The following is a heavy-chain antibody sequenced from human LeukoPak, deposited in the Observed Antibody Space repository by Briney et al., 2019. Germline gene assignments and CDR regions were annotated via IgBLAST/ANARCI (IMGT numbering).Heavy chain of an antibody. D-gene: IGHD3-22*01. CDR2: IIPILGIA. CDR3: ARCGYYDSSGSNTYYFDY. V-gene: IGHV1-69*04. J-gene: IGHJ4*02. Sequence: SVTVSCKASGGTFSSYAISWVRQAPGQGLEWMGRIIPILGIANYAQKFQGRVTITADKSTSTDYMELSSLRSEDTAVYYCARCGYYDSSGSNTYYFDYWGQGTLVTVSS. CDR1: GGTFSSYA.